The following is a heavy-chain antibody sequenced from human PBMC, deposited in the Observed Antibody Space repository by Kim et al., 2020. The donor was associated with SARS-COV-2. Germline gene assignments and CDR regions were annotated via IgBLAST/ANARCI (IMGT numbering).Heavy chain of an antibody. CDR1: GGSISSYY. Sequence: SETLSLTCTVSGGSISSYYWSWIRQPPGKGLEWIGYIYYSGSTNYNPSLKSRVTISVDTSKNQFSLKLSSVTAADTAVYYCARVYPDDSGWYSHYYGMDVWGQGTTVTVSS. CDR2: IYYSGST. V-gene: IGHV4-59*01. D-gene: IGHD6-19*01. CDR3: ARVYPDDSGWYSHYYGMDV. J-gene: IGHJ6*02.